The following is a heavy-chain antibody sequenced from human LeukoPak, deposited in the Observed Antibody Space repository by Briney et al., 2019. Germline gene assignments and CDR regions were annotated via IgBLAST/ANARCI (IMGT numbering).Heavy chain of an antibody. CDR1: GGSIISYY. D-gene: IGHD3-9*01. V-gene: IGHV4-59*01. Sequence: SETLSLTCTVSGGSIISYYWSWIRQPPGKGPEWIGYIYYSGNTNYNPSLKCRVTISLDTSRNQFSLKLSSVTAADTAVYYCARGSLTGRTGYDFVSWGQGTLVTVSS. CDR2: IYYSGNT. CDR3: ARGSLTGRTGYDFVS. J-gene: IGHJ4*02.